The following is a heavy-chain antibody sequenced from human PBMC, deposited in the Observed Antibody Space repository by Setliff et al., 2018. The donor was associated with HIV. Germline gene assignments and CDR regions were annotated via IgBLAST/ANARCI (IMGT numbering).Heavy chain of an antibody. CDR3: AREGQWLDVGDAFDI. D-gene: IGHD6-19*01. J-gene: IGHJ3*02. CDR1: GGIFRSYA. Sequence: ASVKVSCKAAGGIFRSYAISWVRQAPGQGLEWMGGIVPASGSTTYAQKFEGRVTITADESTASAYMDLSGLRSDDAAVYYCAREGQWLDVGDAFDIWGQGTMVTVSS. V-gene: IGHV1-69*13. CDR2: IVPASGST.